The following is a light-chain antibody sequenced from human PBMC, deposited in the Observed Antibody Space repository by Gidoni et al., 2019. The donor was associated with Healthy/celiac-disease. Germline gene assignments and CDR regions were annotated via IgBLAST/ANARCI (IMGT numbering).Light chain of an antibody. Sequence: ETALTQSPATLSLSPGERATLSCRASQSVSSYLAWYQQKPGQAPRLLIYDASNRATGIPARFSGSGSGTDFTLTISSLEPEDFAVYYCQQRSNWPGTFGQGTKLEIK. CDR2: DAS. J-gene: IGKJ2*02. CDR3: QQRSNWPGT. CDR1: QSVSSY. V-gene: IGKV3-11*01.